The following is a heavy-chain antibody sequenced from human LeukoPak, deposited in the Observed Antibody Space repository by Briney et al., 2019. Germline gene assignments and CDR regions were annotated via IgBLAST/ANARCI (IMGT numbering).Heavy chain of an antibody. D-gene: IGHD6-19*01. J-gene: IGHJ4*02. CDR3: QSGGAGPGPYSSGWYEAVDY. CDR1: GFTLSSYA. Sequence: GGSLRLSCAASGFTLSSYAMSWVRQGPGKGLEWVSAISVSGNTYHADSVKGRFTISRDNAKNSLYLQMNSLKTEDTAVYYCQSGGAGPGPYSSGWYEAVDYWGQGTLVTVSS. CDR2: ISVSGNT. V-gene: IGHV3-23*01.